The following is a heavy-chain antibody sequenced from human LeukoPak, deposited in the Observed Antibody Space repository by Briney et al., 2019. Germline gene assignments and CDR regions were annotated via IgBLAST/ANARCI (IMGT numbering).Heavy chain of an antibody. J-gene: IGHJ4*02. CDR1: GGSISSDY. CDR2: ISYTGST. CDR3: ARPYTSGWYGGFDQ. D-gene: IGHD6-19*01. V-gene: IGHV4-39*01. Sequence: SETLSLTCTVSGGSISSDYWSWIRQPPGKGLEWIGSISYTGSTSYNPSLKSRVTISVDTSKNQVSLKLSSVTAADTAVYYCARPYTSGWYGGFDQWGQGTLVTVSS.